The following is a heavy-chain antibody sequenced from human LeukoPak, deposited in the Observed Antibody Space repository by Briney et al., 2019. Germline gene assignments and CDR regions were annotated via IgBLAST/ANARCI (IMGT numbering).Heavy chain of an antibody. CDR2: INPNSGGT. CDR1: GYTFTSYG. D-gene: IGHD3-3*01. Sequence: ASVKVSCKASGYTFTSYGISWVRQAPGQGLEWMGWINPNSGGTNYAQKFQGRVTMTRDTSISTAYMELSRLRSDDTAVYYCARGRRLYYDFWSGYGDVFDYWGQGTLVTVSS. CDR3: ARGRRLYYDFWSGYGDVFDY. J-gene: IGHJ4*02. V-gene: IGHV1-2*02.